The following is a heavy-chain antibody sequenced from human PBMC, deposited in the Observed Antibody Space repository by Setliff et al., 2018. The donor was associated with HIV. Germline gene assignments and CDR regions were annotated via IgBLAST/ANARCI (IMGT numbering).Heavy chain of an antibody. D-gene: IGHD6-13*01. CDR3: ARGGRIAAARFGLFDP. Sequence: SETLSLTCTVSGDSISTDYWTWIRQPPGKGLEWLGSIFYSGTTDYNPSLKSRVSISVDTSKNQFSLKLSSVTAADTAVYYCARGGRIAAARFGLFDPWGQGTLVTVSS. V-gene: IGHV4-38-2*02. J-gene: IGHJ5*02. CDR1: GDSISTDY. CDR2: IFYSGTT.